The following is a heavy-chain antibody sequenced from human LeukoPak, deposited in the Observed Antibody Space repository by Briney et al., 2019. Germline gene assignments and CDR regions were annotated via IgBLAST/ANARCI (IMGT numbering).Heavy chain of an antibody. CDR2: IYSGGST. Sequence: GGSLRLSCAASGFIVSSNYMSWVRQAPGKGLEWVSIIYSGGSTYYADSVKGRFTISRDNSKNMVYLQMNSLRAEDTAVYYCTRGHHPYGSGSYWFDYWGQGTLVTVSS. CDR1: GFIVSSNY. J-gene: IGHJ4*02. CDR3: TRGHHPYGSGSYWFDY. V-gene: IGHV3-53*01. D-gene: IGHD3-10*01.